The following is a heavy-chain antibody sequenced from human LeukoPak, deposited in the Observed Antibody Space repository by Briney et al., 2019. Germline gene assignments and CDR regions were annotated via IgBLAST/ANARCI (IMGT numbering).Heavy chain of an antibody. CDR1: GYSFTSYW. CDR2: IYPGHSDT. D-gene: IGHD5-24*01. J-gene: IGHJ4*02. Sequence: GESLKISCKASGYSFTSYWIAWVRQMPGKGLEWMGIIYPGHSDTRYSPSFQGQVTISADESISTAYLQWRSVKASDTAMYYCARRKGDGYNSPFDYWGQGTLVTVSS. V-gene: IGHV5-51*01. CDR3: ARRKGDGYNSPFDY.